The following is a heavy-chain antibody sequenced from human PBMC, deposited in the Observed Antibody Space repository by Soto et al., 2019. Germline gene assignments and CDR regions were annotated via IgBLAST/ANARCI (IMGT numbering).Heavy chain of an antibody. V-gene: IGHV6-1*01. Sequence: SQTLSLTCAISGDSVSSNSAAWNWIRQSPSRGLEWLGRTYYRSKWYNDYAVSVKSGITINPDTSKNQFSLQLNSVTPEDTAVYYCARAGLVPIFGVVITSAYYYGMDVWGQGTTVTVSS. CDR2: TYYRSKWYN. CDR1: GDSVSSNSAA. CDR3: ARAGLVPIFGVVITSAYYYGMDV. D-gene: IGHD3-3*01. J-gene: IGHJ6*02.